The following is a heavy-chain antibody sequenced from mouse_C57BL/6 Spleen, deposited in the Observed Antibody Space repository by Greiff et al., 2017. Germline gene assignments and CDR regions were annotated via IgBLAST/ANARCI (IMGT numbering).Heavy chain of an antibody. CDR1: GFSLTSYG. Sequence: VQVVESGPGLVQPSQSLSITCTVSGFSLTSYGVHWVRQSPGTGLEWLGVIWSGGSTDYNAAFISRLSISKDNSKSQVFFKMNSLQADDTAIYYCARTDGYYYAMDYWGQGTSVTVAS. D-gene: IGHD2-3*01. V-gene: IGHV2-2*01. CDR2: IWSGGST. J-gene: IGHJ4*01. CDR3: ARTDGYYYAMDY.